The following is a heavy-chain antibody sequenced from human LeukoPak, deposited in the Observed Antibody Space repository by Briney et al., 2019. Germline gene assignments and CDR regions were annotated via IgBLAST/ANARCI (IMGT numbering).Heavy chain of an antibody. CDR1: GFTFSSYG. D-gene: IGHD6-19*01. V-gene: IGHV3-30*03. CDR3: VWGMAVAGRVY. Sequence: GRSLRLSCAASGFTFSSYGMHWVRQAPGKGLEWVAVISYDGSNKYYADSVKGRFTISRDNSKNTLYLQMNSLRAEDTAVYYCVWGMAVAGRVYWGQGTLVTVSS. CDR2: ISYDGSNK. J-gene: IGHJ4*02.